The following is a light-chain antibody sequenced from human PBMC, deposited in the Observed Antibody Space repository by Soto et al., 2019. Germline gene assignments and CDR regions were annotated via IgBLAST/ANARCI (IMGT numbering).Light chain of an antibody. CDR3: QQHNNWPPRGT. V-gene: IGKV3-15*01. CDR1: QSVSSN. J-gene: IGKJ1*01. CDR2: GAS. Sequence: EIVMTQSPATLSVSPGERATLSCRASQSVSSNLAWYQQKPGQAPRLLIYGASTRATGIPARFSGSGSGTEFTLTISSLQSEHFAVYYCQQHNNWPPRGTFGQGTKVEIK.